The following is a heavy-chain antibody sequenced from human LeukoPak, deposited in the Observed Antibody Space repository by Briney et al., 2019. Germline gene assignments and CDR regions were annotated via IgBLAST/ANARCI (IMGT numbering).Heavy chain of an antibody. V-gene: IGHV4-39*07. CDR3: ARGRFGRYNYYYYGMDV. CDR1: GGSISSGGYY. D-gene: IGHD3-10*01. CDR2: INHSGST. Sequence: PSETLSLTCTVSGGSISSGGYYWSWIRQPPGQGLEWIGEINHSGSTNYNPSLKSRVTISVDTSKNQFSLKLSSVTAADTAVYYCARGRFGRYNYYYYGMDVWGQGTTVTVSS. J-gene: IGHJ6*02.